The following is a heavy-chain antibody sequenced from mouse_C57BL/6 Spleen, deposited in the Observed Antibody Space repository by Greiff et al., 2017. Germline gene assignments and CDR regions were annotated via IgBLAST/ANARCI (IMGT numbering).Heavy chain of an antibody. CDR2: ISSGGDYI. D-gene: IGHD1-1*01. CDR1: GFTFSSYA. Sequence: EVQGVESGEGLVKPGGSLKLSCAASGFTFSSYAMSWVRQTPEKRLEWVAYISSGGDYIYYADTVKGRFTISRDNARNTLYLQMSSLKSEDTAMYYCTREGDYGSSYGFAYWGQGTLVTVSA. CDR3: TREGDYGSSYGFAY. V-gene: IGHV5-9-1*02. J-gene: IGHJ3*01.